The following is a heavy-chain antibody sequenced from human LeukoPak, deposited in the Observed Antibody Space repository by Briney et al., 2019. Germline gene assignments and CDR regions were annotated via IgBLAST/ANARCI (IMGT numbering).Heavy chain of an antibody. CDR1: GFTFSSYA. Sequence: PGGSLRLSCAASGFTFSSYAMHWVRQAPGKGLEWVAVISYDGSNKYYADSVKGRFTMSRDNSKNTLYLQMNSLRAEDTAVYYCARELRWSLDYWGQGTLVTVSS. CDR2: ISYDGSNK. CDR3: ARELRWSLDY. D-gene: IGHD4-23*01. J-gene: IGHJ4*02. V-gene: IGHV3-30*04.